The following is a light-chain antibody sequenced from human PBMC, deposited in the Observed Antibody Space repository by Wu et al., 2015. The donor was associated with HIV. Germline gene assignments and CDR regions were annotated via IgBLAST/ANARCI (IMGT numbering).Light chain of an antibody. V-gene: IGKV1-5*03. CDR2: KAS. CDR1: QTISSW. CDR3: QQYNSYSSYT. J-gene: IGKJ2*01. Sequence: IQMTQSPSTLSASVGDRVTITCRASQTISSWLAWYQQKPGKAPKLLIYKASTLESGVPSRFSGSGSGTEFTLTISSLQPDDSATYYCQQYNSYSSYTFGQGTKLEIK.